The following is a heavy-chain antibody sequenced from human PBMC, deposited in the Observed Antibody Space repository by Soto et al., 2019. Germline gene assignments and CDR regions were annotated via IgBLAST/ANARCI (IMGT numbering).Heavy chain of an antibody. D-gene: IGHD3-16*01. Sequence: EVKLVESGGGLVQPGRSLRLSCAASGFTFDGYAMHWVRQVPGKGLEWVSGINWNSRDIAYADSVKGRFTMSRDNAKNYLYLQMNSLRAEDTALYYCAKDRGMGTNYFYHGLDVWGQGTTGTVSS. CDR2: INWNSRDI. J-gene: IGHJ6*02. CDR3: AKDRGMGTNYFYHGLDV. CDR1: GFTFDGYA. V-gene: IGHV3-9*01.